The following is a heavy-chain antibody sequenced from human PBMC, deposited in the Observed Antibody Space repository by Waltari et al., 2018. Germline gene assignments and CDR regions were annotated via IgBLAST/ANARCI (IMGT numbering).Heavy chain of an antibody. Sequence: QLQLQESGPGLVKPSETLSLTCTVSGGSISSSSYYWGWIRQTPGKGLEWIGSIYYSGSTYYNPSLKSRVTISVDTSKNQFSLKLSSVTAADTAVYYCASPSVALTKDYYYGMDVWGQGTTVTVSS. D-gene: IGHD6-19*01. CDR1: GGSISSSSYY. CDR2: IYYSGST. V-gene: IGHV4-39*01. CDR3: ASPSVALTKDYYYGMDV. J-gene: IGHJ6*02.